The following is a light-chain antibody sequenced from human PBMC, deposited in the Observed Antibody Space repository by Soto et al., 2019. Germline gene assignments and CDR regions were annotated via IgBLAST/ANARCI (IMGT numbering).Light chain of an antibody. J-gene: IGKJ1*01. CDR1: QSVSSN. Sequence: EIVMTQSPATLSVSPGERATLSCRASQSVSSNLAWYQQKPGQAPRLLIYGASTRATGLPARFSGSGSGTEFTLTISSLQSEDFAIYFCQQYNNWPPDRTFGQGTKVEIK. CDR2: GAS. CDR3: QQYNNWPPDRT. V-gene: IGKV3-15*01.